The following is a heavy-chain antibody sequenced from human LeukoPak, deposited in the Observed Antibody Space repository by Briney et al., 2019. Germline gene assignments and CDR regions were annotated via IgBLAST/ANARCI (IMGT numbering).Heavy chain of an antibody. D-gene: IGHD2-2*01. J-gene: IGHJ6*03. CDR2: FHSDGSS. V-gene: IGHV4-4*09. Sequence: PSETLSLTCTVSGGSISSYYWSWIRQPPGKGLEWIGYFHSDGSSNYNPSLKSRVTMPVDTSKNQFSLKLSSVTAADTAVYYCARGSTSYYYYYYMDVWGKGTTVTVSS. CDR3: ARGSTSYYYYYYMDV. CDR1: GGSISSYY.